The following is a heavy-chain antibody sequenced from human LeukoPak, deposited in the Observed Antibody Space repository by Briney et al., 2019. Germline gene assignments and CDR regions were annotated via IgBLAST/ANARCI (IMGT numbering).Heavy chain of an antibody. Sequence: SETLSLTCTVSGGSISSYYWSWIRQPPGKGLEWIGYIYYSGSTNYNPSLKSRVTISVDTSKNQFSLKLSSVTAADTAVYYCARVIDYYGSGSYTSYYFDYWGQGTLVTVSS. CDR3: ARVIDYYGSGSYTSYYFDY. CDR2: IYYSGST. V-gene: IGHV4-59*01. J-gene: IGHJ4*02. D-gene: IGHD3-10*01. CDR1: GGSISSYY.